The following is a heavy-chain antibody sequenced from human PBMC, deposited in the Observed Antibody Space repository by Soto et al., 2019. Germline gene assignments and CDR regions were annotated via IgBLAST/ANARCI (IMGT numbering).Heavy chain of an antibody. CDR2: IYYSGST. D-gene: IGHD5-18*01. V-gene: IGHV4-59*08. J-gene: IGHJ4*02. Sequence: PSETLSLTCTVSGGSISSYYWSWIRQPPGKGLEWIGYIYYSGSTNYNPSLKSRVTISVDTSKNQFSLKLSSVTAADTAVYYCARLYSYGYFFDYWGQGTLVTVS. CDR1: GGSISSYY. CDR3: ARLYSYGYFFDY.